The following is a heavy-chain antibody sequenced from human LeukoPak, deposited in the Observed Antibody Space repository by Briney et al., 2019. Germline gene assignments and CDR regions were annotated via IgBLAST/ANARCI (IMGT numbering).Heavy chain of an antibody. V-gene: IGHV3-23*01. Sequence: PGGSLRLSCAASGFTFSSYAMSWVRQAPGKGLEWVSAISGSGGSTYYADSVKGRFTISRDNSKNTLYLQMNSLRAEGTAVYYCAKARGYCSGGTCYSGFDYWGQGTLVTVSS. D-gene: IGHD2-15*01. CDR2: ISGSGGST. CDR1: GFTFSSYA. J-gene: IGHJ4*02. CDR3: AKARGYCSGGTCYSGFDY.